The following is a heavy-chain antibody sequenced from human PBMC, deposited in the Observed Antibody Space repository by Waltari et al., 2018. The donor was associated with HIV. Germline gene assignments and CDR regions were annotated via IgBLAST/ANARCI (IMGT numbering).Heavy chain of an antibody. J-gene: IGHJ5*01. V-gene: IGHV1-18*01. CDR2: ISFYNDNT. D-gene: IGHD1-26*01. Sequence: QVQLVQSGAEVKKPGASVKVSCKASGYTFPRYGISWVRQVPGQGLEWMGWISFYNDNTNYEQKFQGRVTMTANTSTGTAYWELRSRISDDTAVYYCARDRRYDWGLPGYSSWGQEPWSPSPQ. CDR1: GYTFPRYG. CDR3: ARDRRYDWGLPGYSS.